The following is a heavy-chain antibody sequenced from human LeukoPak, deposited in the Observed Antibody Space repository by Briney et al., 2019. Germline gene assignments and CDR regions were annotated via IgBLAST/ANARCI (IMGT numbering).Heavy chain of an antibody. CDR3: ARDGGYYGSGSYYNPLNWYFDL. V-gene: IGHV4-30-2*01. Sequence: SQTLSLTCTVSGGSIGSGSYYWSWIRQTPGKGLEWIGYIYDFGNTDYNPSLKSRVTISVDTSKNQFSLKLSSVTAADTAVYYCARDGGYYGSGSYYNPLNWYFDLWGRGTLVTVSS. CDR1: GGSIGSGSYY. J-gene: IGHJ2*01. D-gene: IGHD3-10*01. CDR2: IYDFGNT.